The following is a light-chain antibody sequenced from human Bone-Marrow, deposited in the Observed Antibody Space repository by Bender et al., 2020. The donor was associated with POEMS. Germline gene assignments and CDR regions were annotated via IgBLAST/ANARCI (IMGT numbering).Light chain of an antibody. Sequence: QSALTQPASVSGSPGQSITISCTGGSSDVGSYNLVSWYQQHPGKVPKLIIYEANKRPSGVSNRFSGSKSGNTASLTVSGLQAGDEADYYCSSYAGNNIVLFGGGTKLTVL. V-gene: IGLV2-14*02. J-gene: IGLJ2*01. CDR2: EAN. CDR1: SSDVGSYNL. CDR3: SSYAGNNIVL.